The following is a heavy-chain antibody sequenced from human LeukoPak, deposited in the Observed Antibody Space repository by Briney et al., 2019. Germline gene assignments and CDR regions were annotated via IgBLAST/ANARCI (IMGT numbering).Heavy chain of an antibody. CDR3: AKDVREAVAGPGY. CDR1: GFTFSSYG. D-gene: IGHD6-19*01. J-gene: IGHJ4*02. CDR2: ISYDGRKE. Sequence: PGGSLRLSCAASGFTFSSYGMHWVRQAPGKGLEWVAVISYDGRKEYYAESVKGRFTISRDNSKNTLYLQMNSLRAEDTAVYYCAKDVREAVAGPGYWGQGTLVTVSS. V-gene: IGHV3-30*18.